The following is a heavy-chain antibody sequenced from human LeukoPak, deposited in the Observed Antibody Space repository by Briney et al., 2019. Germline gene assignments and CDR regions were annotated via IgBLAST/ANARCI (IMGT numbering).Heavy chain of an antibody. V-gene: IGHV3-23*01. CDR3: AKGYTYYYDSSGYSWSY. Sequence: GGSLRLSCAASGFTFNTYAMAWVRQAPGKGLEWVSAISGSGGSTYYADSVKGRFTISRDNSKNTLYLQMNSLRAEDTAVYYCAKGYTYYYDSSGYSWSYWGQGTLVTVSS. D-gene: IGHD3-22*01. J-gene: IGHJ4*02. CDR2: ISGSGGST. CDR1: GFTFNTYA.